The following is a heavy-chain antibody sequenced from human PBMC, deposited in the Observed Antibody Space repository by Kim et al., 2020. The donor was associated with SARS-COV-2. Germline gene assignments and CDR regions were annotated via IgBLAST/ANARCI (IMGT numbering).Heavy chain of an antibody. D-gene: IGHD3-22*01. CDR3: ARVRTASSGQVPYYGMDV. Sequence: SETLSLTCAVSGGSISSSNWWSWVRQPPGKGLEWIGEIYHSGSTNYNPSLKSRVTISVDKSKNQFSLKLSSVTAADTAVYYCARVRTASSGQVPYYGMDVWGQGTTVTVSS. J-gene: IGHJ6*02. CDR2: IYHSGST. CDR1: GGSISSSNW. V-gene: IGHV4-4*02.